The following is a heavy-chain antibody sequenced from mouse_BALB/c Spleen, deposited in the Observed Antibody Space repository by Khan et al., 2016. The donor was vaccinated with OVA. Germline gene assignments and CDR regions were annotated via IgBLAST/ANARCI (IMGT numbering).Heavy chain of an antibody. CDR3: ARVDGGDFDY. Sequence: EVQLQESGPGLVKPSQSLSLTCTVTGYSITTDYAWNWLRQFPGNKLEWMGFISYSGNNKYNPSLKSRISITRDTSKNQFFLQLKSVTTEDTARYYCARVDGGDFDYWGQGTTLTVSS. D-gene: IGHD2-3*01. CDR1: GYSITTDYA. J-gene: IGHJ2*01. V-gene: IGHV3-2*02. CDR2: ISYSGNN.